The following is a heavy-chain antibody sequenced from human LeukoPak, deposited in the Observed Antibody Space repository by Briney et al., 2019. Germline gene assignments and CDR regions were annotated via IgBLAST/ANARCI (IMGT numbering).Heavy chain of an antibody. CDR1: GYTFTSYT. CDR2: IDTGKGNT. CDR3: ARDTFGSSRPSDY. V-gene: IGHV1-3*04. D-gene: IGHD2/OR15-2a*01. J-gene: IGHJ4*02. Sequence: ASVKVSCKASGYTFTSYTIHWVRQAPGQSLEWMGWIDTGKGNTKYSQKFQGRVTITRDTSATTAYMELSSLKSEDTAVYYCARDTFGSSRPSDYWGQGTLVTVSS.